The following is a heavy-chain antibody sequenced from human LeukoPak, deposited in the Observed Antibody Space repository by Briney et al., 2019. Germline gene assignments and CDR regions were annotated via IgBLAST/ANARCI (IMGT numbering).Heavy chain of an antibody. CDR1: GFTFSYW. CDR2: IKQDGSDK. Sequence: PGGSLRLSCAASGFTFSYWMSWVRQAPGKGLEWVASIKQDGSDKYYVDSVKGRFTISRDNAKNSLYLQMNSLRAEDTAMYYFARDSAGNDYWGQGTLVTVSS. J-gene: IGHJ4*02. D-gene: IGHD6-13*01. V-gene: IGHV3-7*01. CDR3: ARDSAGNDY.